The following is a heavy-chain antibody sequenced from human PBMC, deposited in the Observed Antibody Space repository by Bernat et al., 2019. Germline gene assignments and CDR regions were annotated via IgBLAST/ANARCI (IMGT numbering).Heavy chain of an antibody. Sequence: EVQLVETGGGLIQPGKSLRLSCAASGFTVSSNHMRWVRQAPGKGLEWVSSISSSSSYIYYADSVKGRFTISRDNAKNSLYLQMNSLRAEDTAVYYCANLSPIYIVATSRYYMDVWGKGTTVTVSS. CDR2: ISSSSSYI. CDR1: GFTVSSNH. D-gene: IGHD5-12*01. J-gene: IGHJ6*03. CDR3: ANLSPIYIVATSRYYMDV. V-gene: IGHV3-21*01.